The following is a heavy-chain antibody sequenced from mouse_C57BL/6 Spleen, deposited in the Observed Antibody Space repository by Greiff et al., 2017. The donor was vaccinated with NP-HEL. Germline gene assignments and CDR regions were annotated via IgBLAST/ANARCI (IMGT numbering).Heavy chain of an antibody. D-gene: IGHD3-2*02. V-gene: IGHV2-9-1*01. CDR2: IWTGGGT. CDR1: GFSLTSYA. Sequence: VKLVESGPGLVAPSQSLSITCTVSGFSLTSYAISWVRQPPGKGLEWLGVIWTGGGTNYNSALKSRLSISKDNSKSQVFLKMNSLQTDDTARYYCASSDSSGYDYYAMDYWGQGTSVTVSS. CDR3: ASSDSSGYDYYAMDY. J-gene: IGHJ4*01.